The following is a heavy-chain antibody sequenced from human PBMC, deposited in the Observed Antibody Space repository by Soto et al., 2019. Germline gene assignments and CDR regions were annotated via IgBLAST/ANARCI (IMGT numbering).Heavy chain of an antibody. CDR3: ATGGYSGYDYNYYYYGMDV. D-gene: IGHD5-12*01. CDR1: GGTFSSYA. J-gene: IGHJ6*02. V-gene: IGHV1-69*13. CDR2: IIPIFGRA. Sequence: SVKVSCKASGGTFSSYAISWVRQAPGQGLEWMGGIIPIFGRANYAQKVQGRVTVAADESTSTAYLELSSLRSEGTAVYYCATGGYSGYDYNYYYYGMDVWGQGTTVTVSS.